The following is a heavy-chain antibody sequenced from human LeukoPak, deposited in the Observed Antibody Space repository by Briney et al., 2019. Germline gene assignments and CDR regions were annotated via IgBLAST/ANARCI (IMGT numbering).Heavy chain of an antibody. D-gene: IGHD4-17*01. J-gene: IGHJ3*02. CDR2: ISYIGTT. V-gene: IGHV4-59*11. CDR1: GDSFSSHY. Sequence: SETLSLTCAVSGDSFSSHYWTWIRQPPGRGLEWIGYISYIGTTNYNPSLKSRVTISIDTSKKQFSLKLSSVTTADTAVYYRARDLVTVTKGFDIWGLGTMVSVSS. CDR3: ARDLVTVTKGFDI.